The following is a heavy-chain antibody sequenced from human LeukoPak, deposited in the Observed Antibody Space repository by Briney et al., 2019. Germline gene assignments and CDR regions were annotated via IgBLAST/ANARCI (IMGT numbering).Heavy chain of an antibody. CDR2: IFTDGST. D-gene: IGHD6-13*01. J-gene: IGHJ3*02. CDR1: SGSINDFY. V-gene: IGHV4-4*07. Sequence: SETLSLTCTVSSGSINDFYWSWIRQPAGKGLEWIGRIFTDGSTAYNPSLQSRLTMSIDMSKNQFSLRLTSVTAADTAVYYCARRSPIIAAGGAYDIWGQGTLVTVSS. CDR3: ARRSPIIAAGGAYDI.